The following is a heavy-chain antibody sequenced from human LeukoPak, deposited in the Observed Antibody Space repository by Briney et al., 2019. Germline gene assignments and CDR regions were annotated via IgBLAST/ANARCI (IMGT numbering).Heavy chain of an antibody. CDR2: IYSDNT. Sequence: GGSLRLSCTVSGFTVSSNSMSWVRQAPGKGLEWVSFIYSDNTHYSDSVKGRFTISRDNSKNTLYLQMNSLRAEDTAVYYCAKEIKQWLRFDPWGQGTLVTVSS. J-gene: IGHJ5*02. D-gene: IGHD6-19*01. CDR1: GFTVSSNS. CDR3: AKEIKQWLRFDP. V-gene: IGHV3-53*01.